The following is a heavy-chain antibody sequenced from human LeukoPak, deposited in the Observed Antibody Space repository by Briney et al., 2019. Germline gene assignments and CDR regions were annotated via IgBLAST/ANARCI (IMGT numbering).Heavy chain of an antibody. V-gene: IGHV3-9*01. Sequence: GGSLRLSCAASGFTFDDYAMHWVRQAPGKGLEWVSGISWNSGSIGYADSVKGRFTISRDNAKNSLYLQMNSLRAEDTAVYYCARDAYYDILTGYFGPYYFDYWGQGTLVTVSS. CDR2: ISWNSGSI. J-gene: IGHJ4*02. D-gene: IGHD3-9*01. CDR3: ARDAYYDILTGYFGPYYFDY. CDR1: GFTFDDYA.